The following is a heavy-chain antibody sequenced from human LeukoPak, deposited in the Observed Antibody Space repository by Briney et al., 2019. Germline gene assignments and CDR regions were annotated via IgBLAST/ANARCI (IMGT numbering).Heavy chain of an antibody. V-gene: IGHV3-11*01. J-gene: IGHJ6*04. CDR1: GFIFSDYY. Sequence: PGGSLRLSCAASGFIFSDYYMNWIRQAPGKGLEGVSHINGGGTTKYYADSGRGRFTLSRDNAKNTRYLQMNTLRADDTAVYYCTRGVFSDVWGTGTTVTVSS. CDR2: INGGGTTK. CDR3: TRGVFSDV.